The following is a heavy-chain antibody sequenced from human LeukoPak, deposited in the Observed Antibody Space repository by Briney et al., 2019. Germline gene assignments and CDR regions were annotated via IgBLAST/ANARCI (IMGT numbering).Heavy chain of an antibody. CDR2: ISAYNGNT. V-gene: IGHV1-18*01. CDR1: GYTFISYG. Sequence: ASVEVSCKASGYTFISYGISWVRQAPGQGLEWMGWISAYNGNTKYAQKLQGRVTMTTDTSTNTAYMELRSLRSDDTAVYYCARDLFLRAATAILFGYWGQGTLVTVSS. D-gene: IGHD2-2*02. CDR3: ARDLFLRAATAILFGY. J-gene: IGHJ4*02.